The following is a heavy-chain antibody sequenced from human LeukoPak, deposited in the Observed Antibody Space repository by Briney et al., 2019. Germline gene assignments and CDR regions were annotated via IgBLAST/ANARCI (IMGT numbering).Heavy chain of an antibody. CDR2: ISAYNGNT. V-gene: IGHV1-18*01. D-gene: IGHD3-3*01. Sequence: ASVKVSCKASGYTFTSYGNSTVPQAPGHGLEWMGWISAYNGNTNYAQKLQGRVTMTTDTSTSTAYMELRSLRSDDTAVYYCARVRELRFLEWQPPDYWGQGTLVSVSS. CDR3: ARVRELRFLEWQPPDY. CDR1: GYTFTSYG. J-gene: IGHJ4*02.